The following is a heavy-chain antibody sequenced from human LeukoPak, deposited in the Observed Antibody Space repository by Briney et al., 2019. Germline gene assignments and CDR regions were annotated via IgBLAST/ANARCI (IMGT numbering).Heavy chain of an antibody. CDR1: GYTLTELS. Sequence: KVSCKVSGYTLTELSMHWVRQAPGKGLEWMGIIYPGDSDTRYSPSFQGQVTISADKSISTAYLQWSSLKASDTAMYYCARTTVAEIDYWGQGTLVTVSS. J-gene: IGHJ4*02. D-gene: IGHD6-19*01. CDR2: IYPGDSDT. V-gene: IGHV5-51*01. CDR3: ARTTVAEIDY.